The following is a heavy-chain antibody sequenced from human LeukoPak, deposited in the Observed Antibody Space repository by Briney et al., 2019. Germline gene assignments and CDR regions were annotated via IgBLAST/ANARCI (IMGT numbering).Heavy chain of an antibody. D-gene: IGHD4-17*01. CDR1: GYSISSGYY. J-gene: IGHJ4*02. V-gene: IGHV4-38-2*02. Sequence: PSETLSLTCTVSGYSISSGYYWGWIRQPPGKGLEWIGSIYHSGSTYYNPSLKSRVTISVDTSKNQFSLKLSPVTAADTAVYYCARDYGETYYYFDYWGQGTLVTVSS. CDR2: IYHSGST. CDR3: ARDYGETYYYFDY.